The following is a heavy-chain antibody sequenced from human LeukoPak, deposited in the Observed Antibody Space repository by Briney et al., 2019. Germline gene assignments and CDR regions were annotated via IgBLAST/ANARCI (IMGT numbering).Heavy chain of an antibody. CDR1: GGSFSGYY. Sequence: SETLSLTCAVYGGSFSGYYWSWIRQPPGKGLEWIGEINHSGSTNYNPSLKSRVTISVDTSKNQFSLKLSSVTAADTAVYYCARAHIPMVRGVLNWFDPWGQGTLVTVSS. V-gene: IGHV4-34*01. D-gene: IGHD3-10*01. CDR3: ARAHIPMVRGVLNWFDP. CDR2: INHSGST. J-gene: IGHJ5*02.